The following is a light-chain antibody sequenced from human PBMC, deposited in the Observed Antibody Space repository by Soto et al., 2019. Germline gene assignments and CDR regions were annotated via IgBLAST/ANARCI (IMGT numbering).Light chain of an antibody. CDR3: QQNDTWHVWT. CDR2: GAS. CDR1: QSVSSN. Sequence: IVLTQSPATLSVSPGEKATLSCRASQSVSSNLAWYQQKPGQAPRLLMYGASTRATAIPARFSGSRSGTEFTLNITSLQAEDIAVYYCQQNDTWHVWTFGQGTKVEI. J-gene: IGKJ1*01. V-gene: IGKV3-15*01.